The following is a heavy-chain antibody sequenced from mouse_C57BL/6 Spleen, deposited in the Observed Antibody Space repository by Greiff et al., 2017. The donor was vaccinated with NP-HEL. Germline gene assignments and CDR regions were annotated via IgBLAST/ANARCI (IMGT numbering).Heavy chain of an antibody. CDR1: GFTFSSYT. Sequence: DVMLVESGGGLVKPGGSLKLSCAASGFTFSSYTMSWVRQTPEKRLEWVATISGGGGNTYYPDSVKGRFTISRDNAKNTLYLQMSSLRSEDTALYYCARPPYFHGSSSAWFAYWGQGTLVTVSA. V-gene: IGHV5-9*01. CDR3: ARPPYFHGSSSAWFAY. D-gene: IGHD1-1*01. J-gene: IGHJ3*01. CDR2: ISGGGGNT.